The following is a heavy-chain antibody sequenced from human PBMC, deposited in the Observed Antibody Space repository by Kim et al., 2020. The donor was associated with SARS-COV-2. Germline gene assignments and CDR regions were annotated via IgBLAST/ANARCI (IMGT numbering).Heavy chain of an antibody. CDR1: GFTVDDYA. D-gene: IGHD5-18*01. J-gene: IGHJ4*02. V-gene: IGHV3-43*02. CDR2: ISGYSDIT. Sequence: GGSLRLSCAASGFTVDDYAMHWVRQAPGKGLEWVSLISGYSDITYYADSVKGRFTISRDNSKNSLYLQMNSLRTEDTALYYCAKDLDVDTNYINYWGQGTLVTVSS. CDR3: AKDLDVDTNYINY.